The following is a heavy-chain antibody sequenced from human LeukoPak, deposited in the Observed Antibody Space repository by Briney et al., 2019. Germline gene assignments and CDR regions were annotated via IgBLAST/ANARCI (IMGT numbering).Heavy chain of an antibody. J-gene: IGHJ4*02. Sequence: GGSLRLSCAASGFTFSDYYMSWIRQAPGKGLEWVSAISGSGGSTYYADSVKGRFTISRDNSKNTLYLQMNSLRAEDTAVYYCAKVPRIVPAATFDYWGQGTLVTVSS. CDR1: GFTFSDYY. D-gene: IGHD2-2*01. CDR3: AKVPRIVPAATFDY. V-gene: IGHV3-23*01. CDR2: ISGSGGST.